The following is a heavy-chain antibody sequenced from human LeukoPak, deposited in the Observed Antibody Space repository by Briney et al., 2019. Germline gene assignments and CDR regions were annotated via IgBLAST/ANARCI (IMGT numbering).Heavy chain of an antibody. CDR1: GFTFSSYS. V-gene: IGHV3-21*01. D-gene: IGHD3-22*01. CDR2: ISSSSSYI. J-gene: IGHJ4*02. CDR3: ARDGRDGYYYDSSGYLY. Sequence: PGGSLRLSCAAFGFTFSSYSMNWVRQAPGKGLEWVSSISSSSSYIYYADSVKGRFTTSRDNAKNSLYLQMNSLRAEDTAVYYCARDGRDGYYYDSSGYLYWGQGTLVTVSS.